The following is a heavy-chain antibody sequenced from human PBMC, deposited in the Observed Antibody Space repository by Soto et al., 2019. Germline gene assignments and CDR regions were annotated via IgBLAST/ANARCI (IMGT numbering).Heavy chain of an antibody. J-gene: IGHJ3*02. Sequence: QVQLVQSGAEVKKPGASVKVSCKASGYTFTSYDINWVRQATGQGLEWMGWMNPNSGNTGYAQKFQGRVTMTRNTSISTAYMELSSLRSEDTAVYYCARGINYYDSGDDAFDIWWQGTMVTVSS. D-gene: IGHD3-10*01. CDR1: GYTFTSYD. CDR3: ARGINYYDSGDDAFDI. V-gene: IGHV1-8*01. CDR2: MNPNSGNT.